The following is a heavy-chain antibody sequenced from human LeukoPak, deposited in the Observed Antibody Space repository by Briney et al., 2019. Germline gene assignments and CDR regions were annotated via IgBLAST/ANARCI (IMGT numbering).Heavy chain of an antibody. J-gene: IGHJ4*02. CDR1: GFTFSSYA. CDR3: AREYSGSYYFYFDY. CDR2: ISGSGDTT. D-gene: IGHD1-26*01. Sequence: GGSLRLSCAASGFTFSSYAMSWVRQAPGGGLEWVSAISGSGDTTYHADSVKGRFTISRDNSENRLSLQMNSLRAEDTAVYYCAREYSGSYYFYFDYWGQGTLVTVSS. V-gene: IGHV3-23*01.